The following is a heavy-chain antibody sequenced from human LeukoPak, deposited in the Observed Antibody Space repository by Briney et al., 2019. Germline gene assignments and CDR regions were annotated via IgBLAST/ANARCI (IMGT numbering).Heavy chain of an antibody. J-gene: IGHJ4*02. CDR3: ARSNGLLDY. Sequence: SETLSLTCAASGGSISSGSYYWTWIRQPAGKGLEWLGRIYTSGSTDYNPSLKSRVTISVDTSKNQFSLRLNSVTAADTAVYYCARSNGLLDYWGQGTLVTVST. CDR1: GGSISSGSYY. D-gene: IGHD2-8*01. CDR2: IYTSGST. V-gene: IGHV4-61*02.